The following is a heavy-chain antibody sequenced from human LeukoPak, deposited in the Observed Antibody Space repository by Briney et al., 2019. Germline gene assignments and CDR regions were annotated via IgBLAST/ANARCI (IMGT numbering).Heavy chain of an antibody. CDR2: IYWDDDK. CDR3: AHSPVPYYDFWSGFGPMLYFDY. J-gene: IGHJ4*02. Sequence: SGPTLVNPTQTLTLTCTFSGFSLSTSGVGVGWIRQPPGKALEWLALIYWDDDKRYSPSLKSRLTITKDTSKNQVVLTMTNIDPVDTATYYCAHSPVPYYDFWSGFGPMLYFDYWGQGTLVTVSS. V-gene: IGHV2-5*02. CDR1: GFSLSTSGVG. D-gene: IGHD3-3*01.